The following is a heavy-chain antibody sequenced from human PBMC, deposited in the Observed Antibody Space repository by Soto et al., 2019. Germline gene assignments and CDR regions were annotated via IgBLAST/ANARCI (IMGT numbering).Heavy chain of an antibody. J-gene: IGHJ5*02. CDR2: ISCSGST. V-gene: IGHV4-59*11. D-gene: IGHD3-10*01. Sequence: PSETLSLTCTVSGSSITSHYWSWIRQPPGKGLEWIGDISCSGSTTYNPSLRSRVTISLDTSKTQFSLNLRSVTAADTALYFCARVNSGYYGSTRYHTIDPWGQGTLVTVS. CDR3: ARVNSGYYGSTRYHTIDP. CDR1: GSSITSHY.